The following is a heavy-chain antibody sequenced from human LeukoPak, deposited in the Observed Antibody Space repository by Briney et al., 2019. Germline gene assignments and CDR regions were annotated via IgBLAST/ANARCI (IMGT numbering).Heavy chain of an antibody. CDR1: GFTFSTYW. D-gene: IGHD3-10*01. CDR2: INPAGSTA. Sequence: GGSLRLSCAASGFTFSTYWMHWVRHAPGKGLVWVSHINPAGSTAFYADSVKGRFTISRDNAKNTVYLQMSSLGAEDTAVYYCGRGMIGAYGSDHWGQGTLVTVSS. J-gene: IGHJ4*02. V-gene: IGHV3-74*01. CDR3: GRGMIGAYGSDH.